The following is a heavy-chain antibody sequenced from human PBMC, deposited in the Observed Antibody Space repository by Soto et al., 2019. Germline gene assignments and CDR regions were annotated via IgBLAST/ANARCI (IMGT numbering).Heavy chain of an antibody. Sequence: ASVKVSCKASGYTFTSYGISWVRQAPGQGLEWMGWISAYNGNTNYAQKLQGRVTMTTDTSTSTAYMELRSLRSDDTAVYYCAREGGELRLLEWLAEFDYWGQGTLVTVSS. V-gene: IGHV1-18*01. CDR2: ISAYNGNT. CDR1: GYTFTSYG. D-gene: IGHD3-3*01. CDR3: AREGGELRLLEWLAEFDY. J-gene: IGHJ4*02.